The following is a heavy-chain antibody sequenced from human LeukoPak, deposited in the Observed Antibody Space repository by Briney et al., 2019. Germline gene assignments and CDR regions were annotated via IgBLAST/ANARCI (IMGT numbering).Heavy chain of an antibody. D-gene: IGHD5-12*01. V-gene: IGHV1-2*06. CDR1: RYTFTDYY. J-gene: IGHJ4*02. CDR3: ARKRGYSGYEA. CDR2: INPNSGGT. Sequence: GASVKVSCKASRYTFTDYYMHWVRQAPGQGLEWMGRINPNSGGTNYAQKFQGRVTMTRDTSISTAYMELSRLRSDDTAVYYCARKRGYSGYEAWGQGTLVTVSS.